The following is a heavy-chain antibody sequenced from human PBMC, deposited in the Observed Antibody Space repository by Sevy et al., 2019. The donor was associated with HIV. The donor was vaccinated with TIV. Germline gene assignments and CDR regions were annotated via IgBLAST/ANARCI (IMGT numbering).Heavy chain of an antibody. V-gene: IGHV3-23*01. Sequence: GGSLRLSCAASGFTFSSYAMSWVRQAPGKGLEWVSAISGSGGSTYYADSVKGRFTISRDNYKNTMYMKMNSLRAEDTAVYYCAKERIIMVRVNWFDPWGQGTLVTVSS. D-gene: IGHD3-10*01. J-gene: IGHJ5*02. CDR1: GFTFSSYA. CDR3: AKERIIMVRVNWFDP. CDR2: ISGSGGST.